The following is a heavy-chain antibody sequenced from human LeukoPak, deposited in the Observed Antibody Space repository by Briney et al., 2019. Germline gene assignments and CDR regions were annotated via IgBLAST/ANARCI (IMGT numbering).Heavy chain of an antibody. D-gene: IGHD2-21*02. J-gene: IGHJ3*02. CDR3: ARETLGVTAFDI. CDR1: GFTFSIYG. CDR2: ISGSGDST. V-gene: IGHV3-23*01. Sequence: GGTLRLSCAASGFTFSIYGMSWVRQAPGKGLEWVSGISGSGDSTYYADSVKGRFTISRDNSKNTLYLQMNSLRVEDTAVYYCARETLGVTAFDIWGQGTMVTVSS.